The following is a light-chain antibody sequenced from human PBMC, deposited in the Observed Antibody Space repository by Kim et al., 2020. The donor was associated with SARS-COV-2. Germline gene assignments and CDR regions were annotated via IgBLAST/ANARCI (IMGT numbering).Light chain of an antibody. V-gene: IGLV2-23*02. CDR2: DVS. Sequence: QSITISCTGTSRDVGSYNLVSWYQQHPGKAPKLMIYDVSKRPSGVSTRFSGSKSGNTASLTISGLQAEDEADYYCCSYAGSSTLVFGGGTQLTVL. CDR1: SRDVGSYNL. CDR3: CSYAGSSTLV. J-gene: IGLJ2*01.